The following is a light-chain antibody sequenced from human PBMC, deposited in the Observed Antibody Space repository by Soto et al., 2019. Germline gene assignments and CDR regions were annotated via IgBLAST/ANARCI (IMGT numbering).Light chain of an antibody. CDR1: QSVNSY. J-gene: IGKJ2*01. Sequence: EIVLTQSPATLSLSPGERATLSCRASQSVNSYLAWYQQRPGQAPRLLIYGASNRATGIPDRFSGSGSGTDFTLTISSLEPEDFVVYYCQQHSNWPRTFGQGTKLEIK. V-gene: IGKV3-11*01. CDR3: QQHSNWPRT. CDR2: GAS.